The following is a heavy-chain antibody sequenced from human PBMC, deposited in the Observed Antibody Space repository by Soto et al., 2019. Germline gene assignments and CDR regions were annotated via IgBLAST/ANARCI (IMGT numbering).Heavy chain of an antibody. J-gene: IGHJ3*02. CDR1: GGFVSSGNYY. CDR2: MSHSGGT. CDR3: ARVERGTTTTVVDAFDI. Sequence: QVQLQQWGAGLLKPSETLSLTCAVYGGFVSSGNYYWSWIRQPPGKDLEWIGEMSHSGGTHSNPSLKSRVTISVDTSKNQFSLKMTSVTAADTALYYCARVERGTTTTVVDAFDIWGPGTMVTVSS. V-gene: IGHV4-34*01. D-gene: IGHD4-4*01.